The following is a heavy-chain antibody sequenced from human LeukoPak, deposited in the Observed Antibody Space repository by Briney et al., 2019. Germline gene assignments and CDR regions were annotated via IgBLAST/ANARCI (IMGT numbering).Heavy chain of an antibody. Sequence: GGSLRLSCAASGFTFSSYNMNWVRQAPGKGLEWVSSISSSSSYIYYADSVKGRFTISRDNAKNTLYLQMNSLRAEDTAVYYCARTGSSTSCPDYWGQGTLVTVSS. CDR1: GFTFSSYN. J-gene: IGHJ4*02. D-gene: IGHD2-2*01. CDR3: ARTGSSTSCPDY. V-gene: IGHV3-21*01. CDR2: ISSSSSYI.